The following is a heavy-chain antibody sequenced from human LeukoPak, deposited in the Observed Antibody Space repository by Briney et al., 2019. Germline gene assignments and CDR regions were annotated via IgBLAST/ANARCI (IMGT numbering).Heavy chain of an antibody. Sequence: SETLSLTCTVSGGSISSSSYYWGWIRQPPGKGLEWIGSIYYSGSTYYNPSLKSRVTISVDTSKNQFSLKLSSVTAADTAVYYCARHRWGVLLQLGNWFDPWGQGTLVTVSS. CDR3: ARHRWGVLLQLGNWFDP. CDR1: GGSISSSSYY. V-gene: IGHV4-39*01. D-gene: IGHD3-10*01. J-gene: IGHJ5*02. CDR2: IYYSGST.